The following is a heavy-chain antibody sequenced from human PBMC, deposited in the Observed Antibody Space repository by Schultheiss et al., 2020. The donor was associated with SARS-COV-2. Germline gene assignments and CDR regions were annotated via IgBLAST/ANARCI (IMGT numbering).Heavy chain of an antibody. CDR2: ISAYNGNT. Sequence: ASVKVSCKASGGTFSSYAISWVRQAPGQGLEWMGWISAYNGNTNYAQKLQGRVTMTTDTSTSTAYMELRSLRSDDTAVYYCARAARYCSGGSCDDYWGQGTLVTVSS. CDR3: ARAARYCSGGSCDDY. CDR1: GGTFSSYA. V-gene: IGHV1-18*01. D-gene: IGHD2-15*01. J-gene: IGHJ4*02.